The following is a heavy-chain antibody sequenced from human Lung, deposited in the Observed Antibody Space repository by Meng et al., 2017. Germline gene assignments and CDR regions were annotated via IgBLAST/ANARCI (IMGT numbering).Heavy chain of an antibody. V-gene: IGHV4-34*01. CDR1: GGSFSDFY. CDR3: ARGPTTMAHDFDY. J-gene: IGHJ4*02. CDR2: IHHSGST. D-gene: IGHD4-11*01. Sequence: QGLPLQWGAGLLKPSETLALTCVVAGGSFSDFYWSWIRQPPGKGLELIGEIHHSGSTNYNPSLESRATISVDTSQNNLSLKLSSVTAADSAVYYCARGPTTMAHDFDYWGQGTLVTVSS.